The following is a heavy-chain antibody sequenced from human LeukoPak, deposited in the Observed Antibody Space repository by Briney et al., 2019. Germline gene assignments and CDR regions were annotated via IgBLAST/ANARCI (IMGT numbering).Heavy chain of an antibody. D-gene: IGHD3-10*01. CDR3: ARDLDGSGSYYTDY. Sequence: GASVKVSCKASGYTFTGYGISWVRQAPGQVPEWMGCIRGYNGNTNYAQKLQGRVTMTTDTSTSTAYMELRSLRSDDTAVYYCARDLDGSGSYYTDYWGQGTLVTVS. CDR1: GYTFTGYG. CDR2: IRGYNGNT. J-gene: IGHJ4*02. V-gene: IGHV1-18*01.